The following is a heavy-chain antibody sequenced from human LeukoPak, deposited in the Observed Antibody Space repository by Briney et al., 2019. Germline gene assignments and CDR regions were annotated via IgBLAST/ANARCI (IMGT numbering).Heavy chain of an antibody. CDR2: INAYNGDA. J-gene: IGHJ4*02. V-gene: IGHV1-18*01. CDR1: GYTFTNYA. D-gene: IGHD1-26*01. Sequence: GASVKVSCKTSGYTFTNYAITWVRQAPGQGLEWMGWINAYNGDANYAQKLQGRVTVTTDTSTTTAYIELRSLRSDDTAVYYCARGSYHYYWGQGTLVTVSS. CDR3: ARGSYHYY.